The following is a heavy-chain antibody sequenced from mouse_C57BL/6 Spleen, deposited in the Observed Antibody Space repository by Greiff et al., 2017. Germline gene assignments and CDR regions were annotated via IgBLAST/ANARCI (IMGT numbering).Heavy chain of an antibody. CDR2: ISDGGSYT. V-gene: IGHV5-4*03. CDR3: ARGSGSFDY. D-gene: IGHD6-1*01. CDR1: GFTFSSYA. J-gene: IGHJ2*01. Sequence: EVMLVESGVGLVKPGGSLKLSCAASGFTFSSYAMSWVRQTPEKRLEWVATISDGGSYTYYPDNVKGRFTISRDTAKNNLYLQMSQLKSEDTAMYYCARGSGSFDYWGQGTTLTVSS.